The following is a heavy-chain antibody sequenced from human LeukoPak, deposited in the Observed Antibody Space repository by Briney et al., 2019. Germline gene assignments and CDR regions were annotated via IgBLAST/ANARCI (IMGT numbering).Heavy chain of an antibody. Sequence: GASVKVSCKASGYTFTGYYMHWVRQTPGQGLEWMGWINPDSGDTSYAQKFQGRVTVTRDTSISTAYVEVSRLRSDDTAVYYCATDLFDILRGVIPYYMEVWGKGTTVTISS. CDR2: INPDSGDT. J-gene: IGHJ6*03. V-gene: IGHV1-2*02. D-gene: IGHD3-10*01. CDR3: ATDLFDILRGVIPYYMEV. CDR1: GYTFTGYY.